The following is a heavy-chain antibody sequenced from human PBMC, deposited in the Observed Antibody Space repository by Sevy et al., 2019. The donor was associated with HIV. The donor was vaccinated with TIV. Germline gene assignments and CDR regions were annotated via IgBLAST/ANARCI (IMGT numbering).Heavy chain of an antibody. J-gene: IGHJ3*02. D-gene: IGHD3-22*01. CDR2: MYHSGST. Sequence: SETLSLTCTVSGGSISSGGYSWSWIRQPPGKGLEWIGYMYHSGSTYYNPSLKSRVTISVDRSKNQFSLKLSSVTAADTAVYYCARGGYYDSSGLYGAFDIWGQWTMVTVSS. V-gene: IGHV4-30-2*01. CDR1: GGSISSGGYS. CDR3: ARGGYYDSSGLYGAFDI.